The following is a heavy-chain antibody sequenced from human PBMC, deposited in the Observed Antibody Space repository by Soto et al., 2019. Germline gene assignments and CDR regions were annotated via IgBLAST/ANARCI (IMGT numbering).Heavy chain of an antibody. CDR2: IIPILGTA. Sequence: QVQLVQSGAEVTKPGSSVKVSCKASGGTFSSYAISWVRQAPGQGLEWMGGIIPILGTANYAQKFQGRVTITADESTSTAYMELSSLRSEDTAVYYCARVGEMYDSSGLDIWGQGTMVTVSS. CDR3: ARVGEMYDSSGLDI. CDR1: GGTFSSYA. V-gene: IGHV1-69*01. J-gene: IGHJ3*02. D-gene: IGHD3-22*01.